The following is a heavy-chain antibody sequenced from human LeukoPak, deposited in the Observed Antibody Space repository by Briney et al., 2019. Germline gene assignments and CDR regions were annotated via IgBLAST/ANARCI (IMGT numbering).Heavy chain of an antibody. D-gene: IGHD3-22*01. V-gene: IGHV1-69*06. CDR2: IIPIFGTA. CDR1: GGTFSSYA. Sequence: GASVKVSCKASGGTFSSYAISWVRQAPGQGLEWMGGIIPIFGTANYAQKFQGRVTITADKSTSTAYMELSSLRSEDTAVYYCAREGPPYYYDSSGYYWMDWGQGTLVTVSS. CDR3: AREGPPYYYDSSGYYWMD. J-gene: IGHJ4*02.